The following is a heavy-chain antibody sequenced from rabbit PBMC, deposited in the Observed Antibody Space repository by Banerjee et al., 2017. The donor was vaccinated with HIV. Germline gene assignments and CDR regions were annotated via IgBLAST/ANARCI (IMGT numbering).Heavy chain of an antibody. J-gene: IGHJ4*01. V-gene: IGHV1S47*01. CDR3: VRDRAGYSGGGLNL. CDR2: IDPVFGST. Sequence: QEQLVESGGGLVQPGGSLKLSCKASGFDFSSYGVSWVRQAPGKGLEWIGYIDPVFGSTYYASWVNGRFTISSHNAQNTLYLQLNSLTAADTATYFCVRDRAGYSGGGLNLWGQGTLVTVS. D-gene: IGHD7-1*01. CDR1: GFDFSSYG.